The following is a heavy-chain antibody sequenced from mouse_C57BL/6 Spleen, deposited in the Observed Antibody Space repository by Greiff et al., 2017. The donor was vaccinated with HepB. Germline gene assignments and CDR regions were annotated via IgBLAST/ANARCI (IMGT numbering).Heavy chain of an antibody. CDR1: GYTFTDYE. CDR3: TSPLLLWYFDV. J-gene: IGHJ1*03. D-gene: IGHD1-1*01. CDR2: IDPETGGT. V-gene: IGHV1-15*01. Sequence: QVQLQQSGAELVRPGASVTLSCKASGYTFTDYEMHWVKQTPVHGLEWIGAIDPETGGTAYNQKFKGKAILTADKSSSTAYMELRSLTSEDSAVYYCTSPLLLWYFDVWGTGTTVTVSS.